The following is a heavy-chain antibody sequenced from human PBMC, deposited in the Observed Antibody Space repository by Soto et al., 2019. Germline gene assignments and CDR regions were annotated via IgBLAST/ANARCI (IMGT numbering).Heavy chain of an antibody. J-gene: IGHJ4*02. CDR1: GGSINSYY. V-gene: IGHV4-59*01. CDR3: ARLGYCSSTSCYVLILDY. D-gene: IGHD2-2*01. CDR2: IYYSGST. Sequence: SETLSLTCTVSGGSINSYYWSWIRQPPGKGLEWIGYIYYSGSTNYNPSLKSRVTISVDTSKNQFSLKLSSVTAADTAGYYCARLGYCSSTSCYVLILDYWGQGTLVTVS.